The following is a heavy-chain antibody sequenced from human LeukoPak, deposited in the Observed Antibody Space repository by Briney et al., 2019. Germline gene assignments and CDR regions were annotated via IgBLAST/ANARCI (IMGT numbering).Heavy chain of an antibody. J-gene: IGHJ4*02. D-gene: IGHD2-15*01. CDR2: INHSGST. Sequence: SETLSLTCAVYGGSFSVYYWSCIRQPPGKGLEWIGEINHSGSTNYNPSLKSRVTISVDTSKNQFSLKLSSVTAADTAVYYCAREGVVGAYGHFDYWGQGTLVTVSS. CDR3: AREGVVGAYGHFDY. CDR1: GGSFSVYY. V-gene: IGHV4-34*01.